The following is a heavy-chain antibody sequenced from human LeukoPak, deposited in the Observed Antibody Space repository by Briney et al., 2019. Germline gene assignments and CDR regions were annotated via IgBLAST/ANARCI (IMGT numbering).Heavy chain of an antibody. J-gene: IGHJ4*02. CDR2: IYYSGST. Sequence: PTETLSLTCTVSGGSISSYYWSWIRQPPGKGLEWIGDIYYSGSTNYNPSLKSRVTISVDTSKNQFSLKLSSVTAADTAVYYCARGRIAVAGTKNYFDYWGQGTLVTVSS. CDR1: GGSISSYY. D-gene: IGHD6-19*01. V-gene: IGHV4-59*01. CDR3: ARGRIAVAGTKNYFDY.